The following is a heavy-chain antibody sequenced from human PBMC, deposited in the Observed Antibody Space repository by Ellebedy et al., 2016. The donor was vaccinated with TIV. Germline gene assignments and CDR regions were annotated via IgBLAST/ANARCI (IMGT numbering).Heavy chain of an antibody. CDR3: ARGFRYGSGRWPLDY. Sequence: AASVKVSCKASGYTLKSYGICWVRQAPGQGPEWMGWVSPYDGNTNYAQKFQGRVTMTIDTFTGTGHMDLRNLRSDDTAVYYCARGFRYGSGRWPLDYWGQGTLVTVSS. D-gene: IGHD4-23*01. CDR1: GYTLKSYG. V-gene: IGHV1-18*01. CDR2: VSPYDGNT. J-gene: IGHJ4*02.